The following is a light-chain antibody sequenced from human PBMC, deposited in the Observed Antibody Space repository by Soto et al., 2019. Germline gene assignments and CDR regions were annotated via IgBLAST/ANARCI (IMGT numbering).Light chain of an antibody. CDR1: VSNIGSNS. J-gene: IGLJ2*01. V-gene: IGLV1-51*01. CDR3: GTWESYLSVGV. Sequence: QSVLTQPPSVSAAPGQTVTISCSGRVSNIGSNSVSWYQQVPGTAPKLLLYDNDKRPSGIPDRFFGSKSGTSATLGIAGLQTSDDADYYCGTWESYLSVGVFGGGTKVTVL. CDR2: DND.